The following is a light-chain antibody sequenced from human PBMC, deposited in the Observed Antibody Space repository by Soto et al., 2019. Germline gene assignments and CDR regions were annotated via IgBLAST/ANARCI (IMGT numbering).Light chain of an antibody. CDR3: QQFYSSPT. Sequence: DIVLTQSPDSLAVSLGERTTINCKSSQTILYGSNNKNHLAWYQHRPGQPPKLLISWASSRESGVPARFSGSGSGTDFTLTINSLQAEDVAVYYCQQFYSSPTFGQGTKVEIK. V-gene: IGKV4-1*01. J-gene: IGKJ1*01. CDR1: QTILYGSNNKNH. CDR2: WAS.